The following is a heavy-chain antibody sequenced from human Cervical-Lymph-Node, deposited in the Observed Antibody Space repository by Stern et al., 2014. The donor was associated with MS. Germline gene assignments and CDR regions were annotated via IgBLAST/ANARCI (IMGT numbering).Heavy chain of an antibody. J-gene: IGHJ4*02. CDR2: SSYDGNHK. V-gene: IGHV3-30*03. Sequence: QVQLVQSGGAVVQPGRALRLSCAASGFTFSSYGMHWVRPAPGKVLEWVTVSSYDGNHKYYAASVKGRFTISRDNSKNTLHLQMNSVTPDDTAIYYCARDYEDTSMLFDHWGQGTLVTVSS. CDR1: GFTFSSYG. D-gene: IGHD2-8*01. CDR3: ARDYEDTSMLFDH.